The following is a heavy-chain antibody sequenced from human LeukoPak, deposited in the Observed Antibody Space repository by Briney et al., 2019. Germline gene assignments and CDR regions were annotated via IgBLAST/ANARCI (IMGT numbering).Heavy chain of an antibody. V-gene: IGHV1-18*01. Sequence: ASVKVSCKASGYTFTSYGISWVRQAPGQRLECMGWISAYNGNTNYAQKLQGRVTMTTDTSTTTAYMELRSLRSDDTAVYYCARENSSSWYDPYYYFDYWGQGTLVTVSS. CDR1: GYTFTSYG. CDR2: ISAYNGNT. CDR3: ARENSSSWYDPYYYFDY. D-gene: IGHD6-13*01. J-gene: IGHJ4*02.